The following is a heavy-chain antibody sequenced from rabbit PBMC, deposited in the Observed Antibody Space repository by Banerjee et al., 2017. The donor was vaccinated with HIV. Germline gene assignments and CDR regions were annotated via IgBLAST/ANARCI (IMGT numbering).Heavy chain of an antibody. Sequence: QSLEESGGGLVQPEGSLTLTCTASGFTISSSYYIYWVRQAPGKGLEWIACIYAGGSGSTDYASWVNGRFTISSDNAQNTVDLQMNSLTAADTATYFCARGVFGSGWNLWGQGTLVTVS. CDR2: IYAGGSGST. V-gene: IGHV1S40*01. CDR1: GFTISSSYY. CDR3: ARGVFGSGWNL. J-gene: IGHJ4*01. D-gene: IGHD4-1*01.